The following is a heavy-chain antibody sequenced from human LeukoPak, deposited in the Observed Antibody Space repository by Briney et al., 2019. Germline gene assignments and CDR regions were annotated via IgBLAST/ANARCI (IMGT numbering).Heavy chain of an antibody. CDR2: ISAYNGNT. V-gene: IGHV1-18*01. CDR3: ARFRWNDRGYYYYYYYMDV. D-gene: IGHD1-1*01. CDR1: GYTFTSYG. J-gene: IGHJ6*03. Sequence: ASVKVSCKASGYTFTSYGISWVRQAPGQGLEWMGWISAYNGNTNYAQKLQGRVTMTTDTSTSTAYMELRSLRSDDTAVYYCARFRWNDRGYYYYYYYMDVWGKGTTVTVSS.